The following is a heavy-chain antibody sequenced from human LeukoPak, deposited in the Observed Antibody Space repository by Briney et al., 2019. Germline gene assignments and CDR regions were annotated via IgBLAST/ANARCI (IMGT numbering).Heavy chain of an antibody. D-gene: IGHD1-7*01. CDR3: AREDWDSLVFDL. J-gene: IGHJ2*01. CDR1: GGSISSYY. Sequence: SETLSLTCTVSGGSISSYYWSWIRQPPGKGLERIGYIYYSGSTNYNPSLKSRVTISVDTSKNQFSLKLSSVTAADTAVYYCAREDWDSLVFDLWGRGTLVTVSS. V-gene: IGHV4-59*01. CDR2: IYYSGST.